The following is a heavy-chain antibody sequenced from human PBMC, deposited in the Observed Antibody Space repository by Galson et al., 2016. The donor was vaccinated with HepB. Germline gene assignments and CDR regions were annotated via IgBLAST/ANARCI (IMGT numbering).Heavy chain of an antibody. V-gene: IGHV4-39*01. CDR1: GDSVSNTNYY. CDR3: ARHEYHWKENGFDY. D-gene: IGHD1-20*01. J-gene: IGHJ4*02. Sequence: SETLSLTCTVSGDSVSNTNYYWGWIRQPPGKGLEWIASVYYSVWSTYYNPSLRSRVTISVDMSKNQFSLELRSVTAADTAVYYCARHEYHWKENGFDYWGQGALVTVSS. CDR2: VYYSVWST.